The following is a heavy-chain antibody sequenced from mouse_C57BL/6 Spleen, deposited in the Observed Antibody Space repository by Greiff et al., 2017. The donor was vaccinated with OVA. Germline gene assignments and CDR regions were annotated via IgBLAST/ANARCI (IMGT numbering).Heavy chain of an antibody. Sequence: EVQGVESGPELVKPGASVKMSCKASGYTFTDYNMHWVKQSHGKSLEWIGYINPNNGGTSYNQKFKGKATLTVNKSSSTAYMELRSLTSEDSAVYYGATTGPSDYWGQGTTLTVSS. CDR1: GYTFTDYN. V-gene: IGHV1-22*01. CDR2: INPNNGGT. J-gene: IGHJ2*01. D-gene: IGHD4-1*02. CDR3: ATTGPSDY.